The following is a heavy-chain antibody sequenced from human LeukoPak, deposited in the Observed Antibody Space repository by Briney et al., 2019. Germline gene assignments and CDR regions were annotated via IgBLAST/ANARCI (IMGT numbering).Heavy chain of an antibody. Sequence: GGSLRLSCAASGFTFSSYAMSWVRQAPGKGLEWISAISGSGGSTYYADSVKGRFTISRDNSKNTLYLQMNSLRAEDTAVYYCAKRYCSSTGCYMAYYGSGGYYFDYWGQGTLVTVSS. CDR1: GFTFSSYA. V-gene: IGHV3-23*01. CDR3: AKRYCSSTGCYMAYYGSGGYYFDY. D-gene: IGHD2-2*02. J-gene: IGHJ4*02. CDR2: ISGSGGST.